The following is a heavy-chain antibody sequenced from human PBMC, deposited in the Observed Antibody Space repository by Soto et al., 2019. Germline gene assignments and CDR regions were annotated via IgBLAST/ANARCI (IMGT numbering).Heavy chain of an antibody. CDR1: GFTFSSYG. CDR2: ISYDGSNK. D-gene: IGHD2-2*01. V-gene: IGHV3-30*03. Sequence: GGSLRLSCAASGFTFSSYGMHWVRQAPGKGLEWVAVISYDGSNKYYADSVKGRFTISRDNAKNSLYLQMNSLRAEDTAVYYCARVQDGEEGPAQYYYYGMDVWGQGTTVTVSS. CDR3: ARVQDGEEGPAQYYYYGMDV. J-gene: IGHJ6*02.